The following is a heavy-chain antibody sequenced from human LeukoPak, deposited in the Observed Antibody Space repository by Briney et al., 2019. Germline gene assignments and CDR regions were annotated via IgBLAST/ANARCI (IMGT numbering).Heavy chain of an antibody. CDR2: INPKSGGT. CDR3: ARDRYYDSSGYYGNWFDP. D-gene: IGHD3-22*01. J-gene: IGHJ5*02. CDR1: GYTFTAYY. Sequence: ASVKVSCKASGYTFTAYYMHWVRQAPGQGLEWMGWINPKSGGTNYPQKFQGRVTMTRDTSISTAYMELRSLRSDDTAVYYCARDRYYDSSGYYGNWFDPWGQGTLVTVSS. V-gene: IGHV1-2*02.